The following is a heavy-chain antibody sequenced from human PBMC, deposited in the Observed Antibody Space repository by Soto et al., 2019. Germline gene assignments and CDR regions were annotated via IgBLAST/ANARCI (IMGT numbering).Heavy chain of an antibody. D-gene: IGHD3-9*01. J-gene: IGHJ4*02. Sequence: ASVKVSCKASGYTFTSYGISWVRQAPGQGLEWMGWISGHNGNTKYAQKVQGRVTMTTDTFTSTAYMELRSLRTDDTAFYYCARDNEILTGYPDYWGQGTLVTVSS. CDR3: ARDNEILTGYPDY. V-gene: IGHV1-18*04. CDR2: ISGHNGNT. CDR1: GYTFTSYG.